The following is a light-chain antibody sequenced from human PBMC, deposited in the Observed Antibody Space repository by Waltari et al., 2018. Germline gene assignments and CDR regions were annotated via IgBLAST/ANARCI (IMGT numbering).Light chain of an antibody. CDR3: ASYTSGSTHVA. V-gene: IGLV2-14*01. CDR2: DVS. Sequence: QSALPPPASVSVSPGQSITLSCTGPSISIAASHYVPWYQQFPGKAPKLIIYDVSKRPSGVSNRFSGSKSGDSASLTISGLQVDDEAHYHCASYTSGSTHVAFGGGTQVTVL. CDR1: SISIAASHY. J-gene: IGLJ2*01.